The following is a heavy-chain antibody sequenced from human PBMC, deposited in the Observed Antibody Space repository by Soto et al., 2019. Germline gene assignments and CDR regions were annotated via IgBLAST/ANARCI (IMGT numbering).Heavy chain of an antibody. CDR3: WVRAGDY. CDR2: ISGSDDTT. V-gene: IGHV3-23*04. Sequence: EVQVVDSGGGLVRPGGSLRLSCAGSGLSFRNYSMNWVRQAPGKGLEWVSRISGSDDTTHYRDSVEGRFTVSRDESRNTLYLQMNSLRAEDTATYCCWVRAGDYWGQGTLVNVS. CDR1: GLSFRNYS. J-gene: IGHJ4*02. D-gene: IGHD2-21*01.